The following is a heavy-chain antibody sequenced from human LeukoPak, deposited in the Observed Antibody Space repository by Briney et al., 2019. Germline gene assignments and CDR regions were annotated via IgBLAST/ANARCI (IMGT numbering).Heavy chain of an antibody. CDR3: AREDWVTAIPCFDY. J-gene: IGHJ4*02. D-gene: IGHD2-21*02. Sequence: GGSLRLSCAASGFTFSDYYMSWIRQAPGKGLEWVSYISSSGSTIYYADSVKGRFTISRDNAKNSLYLQMNSLRAEDTAVYYCAREDWVTAIPCFDYWAREPWSPSPQ. V-gene: IGHV3-11*01. CDR2: ISSSGSTI. CDR1: GFTFSDYY.